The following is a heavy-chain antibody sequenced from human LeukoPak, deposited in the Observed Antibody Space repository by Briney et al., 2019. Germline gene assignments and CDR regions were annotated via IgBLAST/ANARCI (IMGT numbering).Heavy chain of an antibody. CDR2: ISSSGSYI. J-gene: IGHJ5*02. CDR1: GFTFSSYS. V-gene: IGHV3-21*01. Sequence: GGSLRLSCAASGFTFSSYSMNWVRQAPGKGLEWVASISSSGSYIYYADSVKGRFTICRDNAKNSLYLQMNSLRAEDTAVYYCARGHIVVVPAAILDWFDPWGQGVLVTVSS. D-gene: IGHD2-2*02. CDR3: ARGHIVVVPAAILDWFDP.